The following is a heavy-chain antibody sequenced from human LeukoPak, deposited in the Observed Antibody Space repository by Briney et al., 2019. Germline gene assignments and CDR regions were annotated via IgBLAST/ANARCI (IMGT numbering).Heavy chain of an antibody. V-gene: IGHV1-2*02. CDR1: GYTFTGYY. CDR3: ARAPKNDAYDI. Sequence: GASVKVSCTASGYTFTGYYIHWVRQAPGQGLEWVGWINPNSGDTHSAQNFQGRVTMTRDTSISTASMDLSRLRSDDTAVYYCARAPKNDAYDIWGRGTMVTVSS. J-gene: IGHJ3*02. CDR2: INPNSGDT.